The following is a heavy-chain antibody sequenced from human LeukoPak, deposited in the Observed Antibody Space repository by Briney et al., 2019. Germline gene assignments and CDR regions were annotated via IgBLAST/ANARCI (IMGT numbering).Heavy chain of an antibody. J-gene: IGHJ3*02. CDR2: ISSSSSYI. CDR3: ARRQSLRMIRGAFDI. D-gene: IGHD3-10*01. CDR1: GFTFFSYT. Sequence: PGGSLRLSCAASGFTFFSYTMNWVRQAPGKGLEWVSSISSSSSYIYYADSVKGRFTISRDNAKNSLYLQMNSLRAEDTAVYYCARRQSLRMIRGAFDIWGQGTMVTVSS. V-gene: IGHV3-21*01.